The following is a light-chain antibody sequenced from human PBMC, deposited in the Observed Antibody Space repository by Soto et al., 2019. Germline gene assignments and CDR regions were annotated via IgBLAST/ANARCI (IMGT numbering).Light chain of an antibody. CDR2: RNN. CDR3: APWDDSLSGYV. CDR1: STNIGSNY. Sequence: QSVLTQSPSASGTPGQRVTISCSGSSTNIGSNYAYWYRQLPGTAPQVLIYRNNHRPSGVPDRFSGSKSGTTASLAIGGLRSEDEADYYCAPWDDSLSGYVFGTGTKLTVL. J-gene: IGLJ1*01. V-gene: IGLV1-47*01.